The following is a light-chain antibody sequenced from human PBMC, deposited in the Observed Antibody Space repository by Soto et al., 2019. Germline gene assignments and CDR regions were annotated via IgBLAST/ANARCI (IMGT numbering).Light chain of an antibody. CDR3: QQSYTTPWT. Sequence: DIPMTQSPSSLSASVGDRVTITCRASQSITSYLNGYQQKPGKAPQLLIYAASSLQSGVPSRFSGSGSGTDFTLTISSLQPEDFATYFCQQSYTTPWTFGQGTKVEVK. V-gene: IGKV1-39*01. CDR1: QSITSY. CDR2: AAS. J-gene: IGKJ1*01.